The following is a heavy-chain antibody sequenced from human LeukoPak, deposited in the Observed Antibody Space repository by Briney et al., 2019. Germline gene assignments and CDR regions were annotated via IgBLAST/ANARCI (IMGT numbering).Heavy chain of an antibody. Sequence: GESLKISCKGSGYSFTNYWIGWVRQMPGKGLEWMGIIYPGNSRTRYRPSFQGQVTISADKSISTAYLQWSTLKASDTAIYYCASFSDGKDSDFDHWGQGTLVTVSS. V-gene: IGHV5-51*01. CDR1: GYSFTNYW. CDR3: ASFSDGKDSDFDH. D-gene: IGHD4-23*01. J-gene: IGHJ4*02. CDR2: IYPGNSRT.